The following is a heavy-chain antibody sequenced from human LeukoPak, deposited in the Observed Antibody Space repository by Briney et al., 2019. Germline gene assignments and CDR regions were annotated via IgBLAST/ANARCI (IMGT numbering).Heavy chain of an antibody. D-gene: IGHD3-10*01. J-gene: IGHJ6*03. CDR2: ISYDGSNK. V-gene: IGHV3-30*18. CDR1: GFTFSIYG. Sequence: PGGSLRLSCAASGFTFSIYGMHWVRQAPGKGLEWVAFISYDGSNKYYADAVKGRFTISRDISNNTVYLQMNSLRAEDTAVYYCAKDPRHGSGTYSYYYFFYYMDVWGKGTTVTISS. CDR3: AKDPRHGSGTYSYYYFFYYMDV.